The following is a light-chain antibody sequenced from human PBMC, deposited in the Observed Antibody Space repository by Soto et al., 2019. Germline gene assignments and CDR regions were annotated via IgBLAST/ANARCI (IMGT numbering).Light chain of an antibody. CDR2: EGG. Sequence: QSALTQPASVSGSPGQSITISCTGTSSDVGRYDLVSWYQRHLGKAPKLIIYEGGKRASEVSARFSGSRSGNTASLTISRLQAEDEADYYCCSYAGSDTFHVVFGAGTKLTVL. V-gene: IGLV2-23*01. J-gene: IGLJ2*01. CDR3: CSYAGSDTFHVV. CDR1: SSDVGRYDL.